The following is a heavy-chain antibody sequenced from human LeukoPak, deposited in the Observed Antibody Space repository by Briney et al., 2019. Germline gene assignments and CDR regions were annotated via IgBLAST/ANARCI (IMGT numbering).Heavy chain of an antibody. CDR1: GFTFSDYY. CDR3: AREYYYDSRASAFDI. D-gene: IGHD3-22*01. V-gene: IGHV3-11*04. CDR2: ISSSGSTI. Sequence: GGSLRLSCAASGFTFSDYYMSWIRQAPGKGLEWVSYISSSGSTIYYADSVKGRFTISRDNAKNSLYLQMNSLRAEDTAVYYCAREYYYDSRASAFDIWGQGTMVTVSS. J-gene: IGHJ3*02.